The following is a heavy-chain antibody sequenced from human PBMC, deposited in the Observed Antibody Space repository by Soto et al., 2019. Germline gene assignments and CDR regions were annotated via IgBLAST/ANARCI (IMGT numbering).Heavy chain of an antibody. D-gene: IGHD2-15*01. V-gene: IGHV3-11*01. CDR3: ASGVAASHFYYYYMDV. Sequence: SWIRQPPGKGLEWVSYISGSGSTIYYADSVKGRFTISRDNAKNSLHLQMNSLRAEDTAVYYCASGVAASHFYYYYMDVWGKGTTVTVSS. CDR2: ISGSGSTI. J-gene: IGHJ6*03.